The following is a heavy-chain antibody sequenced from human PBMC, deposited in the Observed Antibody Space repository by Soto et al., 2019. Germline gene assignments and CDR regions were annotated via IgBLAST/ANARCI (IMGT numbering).Heavy chain of an antibody. CDR3: ARFTTVVTPTRADY. J-gene: IGHJ4*02. Sequence: SETLSLTCAVYGGSFSGYYWSWIRQPPGKGLEWIGYIYYSGSTYYNPSLKSRVTISVDTSKNQFSLKLSSVTAADTAVYYCARFTTVVTPTRADYWGQGTLVTVSS. CDR2: IYYSGST. V-gene: IGHV4-30-4*01. D-gene: IGHD4-17*01. CDR1: GGSFSGYY.